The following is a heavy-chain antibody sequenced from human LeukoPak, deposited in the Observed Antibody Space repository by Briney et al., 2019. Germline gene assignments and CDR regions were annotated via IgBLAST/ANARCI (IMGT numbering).Heavy chain of an antibody. J-gene: IGHJ5*02. Sequence: PSETLSLTCTVSGGSISSGDYYWSWIRQPPGKGLEWIGYIYYSGSTYYNPPLKSRITISVDTSKNQFSLNLSSVTAADTAVYYCARVTKPHVVVTAWGQGTLVTVSS. V-gene: IGHV4-30-4*01. CDR1: GGSISSGDYY. CDR3: ARVTKPHVVVTA. CDR2: IYYSGST. D-gene: IGHD2-21*02.